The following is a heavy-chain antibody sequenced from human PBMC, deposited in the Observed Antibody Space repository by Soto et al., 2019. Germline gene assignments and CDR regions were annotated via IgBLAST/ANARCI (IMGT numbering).Heavy chain of an antibody. J-gene: IGHJ6*02. CDR1: GFSFENYG. CDR2: IWYDGSLQ. Sequence: QVQMVESGGGVVQPGRSLRLSCAASGFSFENYGMHWVRQAPGRGLEWVAIIWYDGSLQYYAAAVKGRFTISRDSSKKTLNLEMNGLRAEDTAVYYCANLWGDGYNLGQDYNGMDVWGQGTTVIVSS. V-gene: IGHV3-33*06. D-gene: IGHD5-12*01. CDR3: ANLWGDGYNLGQDYNGMDV.